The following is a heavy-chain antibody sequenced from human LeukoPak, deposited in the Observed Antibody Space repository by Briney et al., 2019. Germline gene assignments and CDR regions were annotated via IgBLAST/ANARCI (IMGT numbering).Heavy chain of an antibody. CDR2: IYYSGST. D-gene: IGHD3-10*01. Sequence: PSETLSLTCTVSGGSVSSYYWSWIRQPPGKGLEWIGYIYYSGSTNYNPSLKSRVTISVDTSKNQFSLKLSSVTAADTAVYYCARAGGYYSYYYGMDVWGQGTTVTVSS. V-gene: IGHV4-59*02. CDR3: ARAGGYYSYYYGMDV. J-gene: IGHJ6*02. CDR1: GGSVSSYY.